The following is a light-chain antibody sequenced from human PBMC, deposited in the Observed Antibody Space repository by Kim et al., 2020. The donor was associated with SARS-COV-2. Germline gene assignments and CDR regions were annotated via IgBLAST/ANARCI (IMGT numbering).Light chain of an antibody. CDR3: QQYDRDPPT. CDR1: ENVRSY. Sequence: ASRGDRVTLACQASENVRSYLAWYQQKPGKAPNLLVCAASTLQTGVPSRFSSSGFGTKFTLTISCLQSEDFASYYCQQYDRDPPTFGPGTKVDIK. J-gene: IGKJ3*01. V-gene: IGKV1-8*01. CDR2: AAS.